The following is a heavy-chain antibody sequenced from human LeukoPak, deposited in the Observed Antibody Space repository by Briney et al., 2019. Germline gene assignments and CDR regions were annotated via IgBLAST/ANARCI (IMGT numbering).Heavy chain of an antibody. CDR2: ICISGDT. V-gene: IGHV3-13*01. J-gene: IGHJ4*02. Sequence: SGGSLRLSCAAPGFTLRSYDMHWVRQVTGKGLEWVSPICISGDTYYPGSVKGRFTISSENAKNSLYLQMNSLTAGDTAVYYCARGGIQVSGIDEIDYWGQGTLVTVSS. D-gene: IGHD6-19*01. CDR1: GFTLRSYD. CDR3: ARGGIQVSGIDEIDY.